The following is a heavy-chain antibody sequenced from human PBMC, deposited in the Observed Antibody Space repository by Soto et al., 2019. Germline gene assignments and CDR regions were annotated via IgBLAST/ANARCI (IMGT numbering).Heavy chain of an antibody. V-gene: IGHV1-69*02. Sequence: QVQVVQSGAEVKKPESSVKVSCKPSGGTFNTYTVNWVRLAPGHGLEWMGRFIPILDMANYAQKFKDRVTITADRSTITAYMELNSLTSDDTAVYYCAITYCRDNSCPRDFDFWGPGTRVTVSS. D-gene: IGHD2-21*01. CDR1: GGTFNTYT. J-gene: IGHJ4*02. CDR3: AITYCRDNSCPRDFDF. CDR2: FIPILDMA.